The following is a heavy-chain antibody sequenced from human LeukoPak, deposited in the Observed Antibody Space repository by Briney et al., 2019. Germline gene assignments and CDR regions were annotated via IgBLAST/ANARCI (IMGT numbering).Heavy chain of an antibody. CDR2: IKQDGSEK. V-gene: IGHV3-7*01. CDR3: AREDSSGWSPRYYYGMDV. CDR1: GFTFSSYW. Sequence: GGSLRLSCAASGFTFSSYWMSWVRQAPGKGLEWVANIKQDGSEKYYVDSVKGRFTISRDNAKNSLYLQTNSLRAEDTAVYYCAREDSSGWSPRYYYGMDVWGQGTTVTVSS. D-gene: IGHD6-19*01. J-gene: IGHJ6*02.